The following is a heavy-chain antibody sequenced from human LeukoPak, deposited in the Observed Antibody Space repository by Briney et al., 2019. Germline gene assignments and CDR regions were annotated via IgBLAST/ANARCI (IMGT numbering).Heavy chain of an antibody. D-gene: IGHD6-19*01. Sequence: GGSLRLSCAASGFTVSSNYMSWVRQAPGKGLEWVSVIYSGGSTYYADSVKGRFTISRDNSKNTLYLQMNSLRAEDTAVYYCAKDLLGQWPTVFDYWGQGTLVTVSS. CDR1: GFTVSSNY. CDR3: AKDLLGQWPTVFDY. V-gene: IGHV3-66*01. CDR2: IYSGGST. J-gene: IGHJ4*02.